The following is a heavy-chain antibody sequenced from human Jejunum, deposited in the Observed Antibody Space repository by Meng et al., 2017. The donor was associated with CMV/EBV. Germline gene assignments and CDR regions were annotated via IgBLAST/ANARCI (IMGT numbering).Heavy chain of an antibody. CDR3: ASDYYDDSGYGH. Sequence: CAAAGFTLSNDGVHWVRQAPGKGLEWVASMSRDGNYKHYADSVKGRFTISRDNSKNTLYLQMNSLRTEDTAVYYCASDYYDDSGYGHWGQGTLVTVSS. J-gene: IGHJ4*02. CDR2: MSRDGNYK. V-gene: IGHV3-30*04. D-gene: IGHD3-22*01. CDR1: GFTLSNDG.